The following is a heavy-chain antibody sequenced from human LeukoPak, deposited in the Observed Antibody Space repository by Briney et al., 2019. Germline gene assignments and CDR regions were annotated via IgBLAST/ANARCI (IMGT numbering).Heavy chain of an antibody. CDR3: ARGPSNYYGSGSYLDY. CDR2: INHSGST. V-gene: IGHV4-34*01. D-gene: IGHD3-10*01. J-gene: IGHJ4*02. CDR1: GVSVSGYY. Sequence: PSETLSRTCAVYGVSVSGYYWIWIRQPPGKGLEWFGEINHSGSTNYNPSLKRRVTISVDTSKTQFSLKPSSVTAADTAVYYCARGPSNYYGSGSYLDYWGQGTLVTVSS.